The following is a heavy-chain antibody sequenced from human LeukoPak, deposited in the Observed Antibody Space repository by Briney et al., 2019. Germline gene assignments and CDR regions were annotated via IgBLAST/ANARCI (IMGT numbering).Heavy chain of an antibody. Sequence: GASVKVSCKASGYTFTSYGISWVRQAPGQGLEWMGWISAYNGNTNYAQKLQGRVTMTTDTSTSTAYMELRSLRSDDTAVYYCARAGYCTNGVCESYAFDIWGQGTMVTVSS. CDR2: ISAYNGNT. CDR3: ARAGYCTNGVCESYAFDI. V-gene: IGHV1-18*01. J-gene: IGHJ3*02. D-gene: IGHD2-8*01. CDR1: GYTFTSYG.